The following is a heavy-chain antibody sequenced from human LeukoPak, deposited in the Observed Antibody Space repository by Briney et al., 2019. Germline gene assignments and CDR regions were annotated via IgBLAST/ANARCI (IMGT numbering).Heavy chain of an antibody. CDR2: IYYSGST. V-gene: IGHV4-31*03. D-gene: IGHD6-6*01. CDR1: GGSISSGGYY. CDR3: ARAGAARPTAPTYYYYGMDV. J-gene: IGHJ6*02. Sequence: ASETLSLTCTVSGGSISSGGYYWSWIRQHPGKGLEWIGYIYYSGSTYYNPSLKSRVTISVDTSKNQFSLKLSSVTAADTAVYYCARAGAARPTAPTYYYYGMDVWGQGTTVTVSS.